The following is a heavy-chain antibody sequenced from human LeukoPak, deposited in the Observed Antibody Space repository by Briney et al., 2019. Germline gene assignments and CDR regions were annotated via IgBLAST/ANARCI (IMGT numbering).Heavy chain of an antibody. CDR3: ATSRIVGATRRRAFDI. J-gene: IGHJ3*02. CDR1: GGSISSGNYY. V-gene: IGHV4-61*02. CDR2: IYTSGST. D-gene: IGHD1-26*01. Sequence: PSETLSLTCTVSGGSISSGNYYWSWIRQPAGKGLEWIGRIYTSGSTNYNPSLESRVTISRDTSKNQFSLKLSSVTAADTAVYYCATSRIVGATRRRAFDIWGQGTMVTVSS.